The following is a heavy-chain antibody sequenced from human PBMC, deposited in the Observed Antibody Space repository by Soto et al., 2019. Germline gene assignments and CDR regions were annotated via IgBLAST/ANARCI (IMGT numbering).Heavy chain of an antibody. J-gene: IGHJ4*02. CDR1: GGSISSGGYS. CDR3: ATTYCSGGSCYWYYFDY. CDR2: IYHSGST. Sequence: QLQLQESGSGLVKPSQTLSLTCAVSGGSISSGGYSWSWIRQPPGKGLEWIGYIYHSGSTYYNPSLKSRVSISVDRANNQFSLKLRSVTAADTAVYYCATTYCSGGSCYWYYFDYWGQGTLVTVSS. V-gene: IGHV4-30-2*01. D-gene: IGHD2-15*01.